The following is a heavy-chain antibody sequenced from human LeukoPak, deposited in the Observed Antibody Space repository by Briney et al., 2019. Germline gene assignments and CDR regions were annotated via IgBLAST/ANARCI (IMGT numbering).Heavy chain of an antibody. D-gene: IGHD3-10*01. V-gene: IGHV1-69*13. CDR1: GGTFSSYA. J-gene: IGHJ4*02. CDR3: ARGAVRGVIINYFDY. CDR2: IIPIFGTA. Sequence: GASVKVSCKASGGTFSSYAISWVRQAPGQGLEWMGGIIPIFGTANYAQKFQGRVTITADESTSTAYMELSSLRSEDTAVYYCARGAVRGVIINYFDYWGQGTLVTVSS.